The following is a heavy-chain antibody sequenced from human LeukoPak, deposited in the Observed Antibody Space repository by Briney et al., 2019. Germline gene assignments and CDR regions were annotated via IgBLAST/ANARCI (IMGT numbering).Heavy chain of an antibody. J-gene: IGHJ5*02. CDR2: ISGSGDST. Sequence: GGSLRLSCAASGFTFSNFAMSWVRQAPGKGLEWVSAISGSGDSTYYADSVKGRFTISRDNSKNTPYLQMNSLRADDTAVYSCAKEYCSGDSCYSGNWFDPWGQGTLVTVSS. CDR1: GFTFSNFA. D-gene: IGHD2-15*01. CDR3: AKEYCSGDSCYSGNWFDP. V-gene: IGHV3-23*01.